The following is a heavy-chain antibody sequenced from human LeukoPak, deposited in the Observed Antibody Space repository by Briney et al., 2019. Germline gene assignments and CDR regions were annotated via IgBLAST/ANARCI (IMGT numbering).Heavy chain of an antibody. CDR2: ITASGGSS. Sequence: PGGSLRLSCAASGFTFSSYAMSWVRQAPGKGLEWVSAITASGGSSYHADSVKGRFTISRDNSKNTLYLQMNSLIAEDTCVYYCAKDLRGSSDYWGQGTLVTVSS. J-gene: IGHJ4*02. D-gene: IGHD6-6*01. CDR1: GFTFSSYA. V-gene: IGHV3-23*01. CDR3: AKDLRGSSDY.